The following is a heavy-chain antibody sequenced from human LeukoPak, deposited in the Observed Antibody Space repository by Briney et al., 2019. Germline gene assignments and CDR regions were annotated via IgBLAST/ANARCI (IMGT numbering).Heavy chain of an antibody. J-gene: IGHJ5*02. D-gene: IGHD7-27*01. CDR2: INPNSGGT. CDR1: GYTFTGYY. V-gene: IGHV1-2*06. CDR3: ARQGSLGTWFDP. Sequence: ASVKVSCKASGYTFTGYYTQWVRQAPGQGLEWMGRINPNSGGTDYAQNFQGRVTMTRDTSISTVYMELSSLKSNDTAVYYCARQGSLGTWFDPWGQGTPVTVSS.